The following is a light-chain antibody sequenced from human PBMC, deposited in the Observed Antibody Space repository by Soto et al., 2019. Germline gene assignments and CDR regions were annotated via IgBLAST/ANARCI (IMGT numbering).Light chain of an antibody. CDR3: QQLYSYPIS. Sequence: DIQLTQSPSFLSASVGDRVTITCRASQGISSYLAWYKQKPGKAPKLLIYAASTLQSGVPSRFSGSGSLTESTLTISSLLPEDFATYYCQQLYSYPISFGHGTRVVIK. J-gene: IGKJ5*01. CDR1: QGISSY. V-gene: IGKV1-9*01. CDR2: AAS.